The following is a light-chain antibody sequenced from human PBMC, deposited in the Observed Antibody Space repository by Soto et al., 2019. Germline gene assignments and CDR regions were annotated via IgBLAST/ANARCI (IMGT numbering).Light chain of an antibody. V-gene: IGKV3-20*01. Sequence: EIVLPQSPDTLSLSPGERATLSSGASQSIRSERLAWYQQKPGQAPRLVIFDAYNRASGMPERFSGSGSGTDFTLTIARLEPEDFAVYYCQEYDGAPIIFGQGTRLDIK. CDR2: DAY. CDR1: QSIRSER. CDR3: QEYDGAPII. J-gene: IGKJ5*01.